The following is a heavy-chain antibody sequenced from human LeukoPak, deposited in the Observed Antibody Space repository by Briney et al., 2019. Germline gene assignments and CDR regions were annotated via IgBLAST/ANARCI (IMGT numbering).Heavy chain of an antibody. V-gene: IGHV4-4*07. D-gene: IGHD5-12*01. CDR3: ARVGYSGYDDRGSFDY. J-gene: IGHJ4*02. CDR2: IYTSGST. Sequence: PSETLSLTCTVSGGSLSSYYWSWIRQPAGKGLEWIGRIYTSGSTNYNPSLKSRVTISVDTSKNQFSLKLSSVTAADTAVYYCARVGYSGYDDRGSFDYWGQGTLVTVSS. CDR1: GGSLSSYY.